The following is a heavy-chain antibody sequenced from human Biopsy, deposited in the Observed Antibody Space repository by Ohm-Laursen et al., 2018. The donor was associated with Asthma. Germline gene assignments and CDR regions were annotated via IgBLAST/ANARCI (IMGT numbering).Heavy chain of an antibody. Sequence: ASVKVSCNSLGGTFNTYVIGWVRQAPGQGLEWMGGINSVFGTTTYPQKFQDRVTITADDSTSTVYMELSSLRSEDTAVYYCARKAGSCISRTCYSLDFWGQGTLATVSS. CDR3: ARKAGSCISRTCYSLDF. CDR1: GGTFNTYV. CDR2: INSVFGTT. J-gene: IGHJ4*02. V-gene: IGHV1-69*13. D-gene: IGHD2-2*01.